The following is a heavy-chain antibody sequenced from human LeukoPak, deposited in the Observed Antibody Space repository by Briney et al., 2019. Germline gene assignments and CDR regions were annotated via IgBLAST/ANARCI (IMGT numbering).Heavy chain of an antibody. J-gene: IGHJ4*02. CDR2: LNPNSGNT. Sequence: ASVKVSCKASGYTFTSYDINWVRQATGQGLEWMGWLNPNSGNTGYAQKFQGRVTMTTDTSTSTAYMGLRSLRSDDTAVYYCARRYSGSQSEDYWGQGTLGTVSS. CDR1: GYTFTSYD. CDR3: ARRYSGSQSEDY. D-gene: IGHD1-26*01. V-gene: IGHV1-8*02.